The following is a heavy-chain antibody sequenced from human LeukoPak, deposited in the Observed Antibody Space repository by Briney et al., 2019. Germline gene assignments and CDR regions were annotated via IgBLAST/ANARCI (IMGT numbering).Heavy chain of an antibody. V-gene: IGHV4-31*03. CDR1: GGSISSGGYY. CDR2: IYYSGST. CDR3: ARHRPLGEAFDI. Sequence: SQTLYLTCTVSGGSISSGGYYWSWIRQHPGKGLEWIGYIYYSGSTYYNPSLKSRVTISVDTSKNQFSLKLSSVTAADTAVYYCARHRPLGEAFDIWGQGTMVTVSS. J-gene: IGHJ3*02.